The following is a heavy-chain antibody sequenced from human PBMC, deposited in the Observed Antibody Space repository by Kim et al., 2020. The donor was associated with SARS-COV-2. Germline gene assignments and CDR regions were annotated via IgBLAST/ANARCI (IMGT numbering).Heavy chain of an antibody. CDR2: INHSGST. CDR1: GGSFSGYY. D-gene: IGHD3-9*01. J-gene: IGHJ4*02. CDR3: ARERPGRAVLRYFDWSPVDY. Sequence: SETLSLTCAVYGGSFSGYYWSWIRQPPGKGLEWIGEINHSGSTNYNPSLKSRVTISVDTSKNQFSLKLSSVTAADTAVYYCARERPGRAVLRYFDWSPVDYWGQGTLVTVSS. V-gene: IGHV4-34*01.